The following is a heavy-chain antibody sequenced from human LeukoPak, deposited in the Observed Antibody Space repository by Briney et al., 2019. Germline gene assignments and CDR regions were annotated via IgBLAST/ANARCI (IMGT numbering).Heavy chain of an antibody. V-gene: IGHV4-59*01. J-gene: IGHJ3*02. Sequence: SETLSLTCTVSGGSISSYYWSWIRQPPGKGLEWIGYIYYSGSTNYNPSLKSRVTISVDTSKNQFSLKLSSVTAADTAVYYCARVGRLMVYAIPDIWGQGTMVTVSS. CDR3: ARVGRLMVYAIPDI. CDR1: GGSISSYY. CDR2: IYYSGST. D-gene: IGHD2-8*01.